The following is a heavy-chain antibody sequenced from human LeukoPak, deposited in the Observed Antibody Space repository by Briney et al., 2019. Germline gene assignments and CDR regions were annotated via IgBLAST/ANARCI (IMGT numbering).Heavy chain of an antibody. J-gene: IGHJ5*02. CDR2: INPNSGGT. CDR1: GYTLTAYY. CDR3: ARGYCSGGTCYLVENWLDP. V-gene: IGHV1-2*06. D-gene: IGHD2-15*01. Sequence: SVKLSCKASGYTLTAYYIHWVPQAPGQGLEWIGRINPNSGGTDYAQNFQGRVTMTRDTSISTAYMELSRLRSDDTAGYYCARGYCSGGTCYLVENWLDPWGQGTLVTVSS.